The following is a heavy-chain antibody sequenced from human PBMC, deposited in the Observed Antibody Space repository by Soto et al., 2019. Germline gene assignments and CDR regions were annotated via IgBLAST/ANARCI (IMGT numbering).Heavy chain of an antibody. CDR3: HLSNAAWVQAP. J-gene: IGHJ5*02. CDR1: GFTFKDYY. V-gene: IGHV3-11*01. Sequence: QVQLVESGGGLVQPGGSLRLSCAASGFTFKDYYMGWIRQAPGKGLDWVSYISLSGTDTYYADSVRGRFTISRDNTKNLLYLQMNSLGAEDTGMYYCHLSNAAWVQAPFGPGTLVIVSS. CDR2: ISLSGTDT. D-gene: IGHD1-26*01.